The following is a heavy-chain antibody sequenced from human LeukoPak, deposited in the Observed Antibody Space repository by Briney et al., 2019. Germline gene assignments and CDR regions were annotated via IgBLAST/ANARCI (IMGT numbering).Heavy chain of an antibody. Sequence: ASVKVSCKASGYTFTNNEISWVRQAPGQGLEWMGWISVYNGNTKYAQNLQGRVTMTTDTSTSTAYMELRSLRSEDTAVYYCARVGPWGSFDYWGQGTLVTVSS. CDR3: ARVGPWGSFDY. D-gene: IGHD7-27*01. V-gene: IGHV1-18*01. J-gene: IGHJ4*02. CDR2: ISVYNGNT. CDR1: GYTFTNNE.